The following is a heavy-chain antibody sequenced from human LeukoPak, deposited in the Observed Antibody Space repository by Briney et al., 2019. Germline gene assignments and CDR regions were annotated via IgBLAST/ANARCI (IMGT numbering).Heavy chain of an antibody. J-gene: IGHJ3*02. CDR2: ISGNGVTT. CDR3: AKDSGIAVAGTLRAFDI. CDR1: GFTFSTLP. V-gene: IGHV3-64*04. Sequence: GGSLRLSCSASGFTFSTLPMHWVRQAPGKGLEYVSTISGNGVTTFYADSVRGRFTVSRDNSKNTLYLQMNSLRAEDTAVYYCAKDSGIAVAGTLRAFDIWGQGTMVTVSS. D-gene: IGHD6-19*01.